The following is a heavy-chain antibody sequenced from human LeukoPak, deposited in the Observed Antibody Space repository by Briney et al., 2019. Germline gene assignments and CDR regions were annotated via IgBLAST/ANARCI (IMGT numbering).Heavy chain of an antibody. Sequence: GGSLRLSCAASGFTVSSNYMSWVRQAPGKGLEWVSVIYSGGSTYYADSVKGRFIISRDNSKNTLYLQMNSLRAEDTAVYYCARDPTRYCSSTSCPVGYWGQGTLVTVSS. CDR2: IYSGGST. CDR3: ARDPTRYCSSTSCPVGY. J-gene: IGHJ4*02. CDR1: GFTVSSNY. V-gene: IGHV3-53*05. D-gene: IGHD2-2*01.